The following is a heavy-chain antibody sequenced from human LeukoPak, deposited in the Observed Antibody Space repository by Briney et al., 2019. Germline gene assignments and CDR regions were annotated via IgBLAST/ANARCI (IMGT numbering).Heavy chain of an antibody. D-gene: IGHD3-9*01. Sequence: GGSLRLSCAASGFTFSSYAMSWVRQAPGKGLEWVSAISGSGGSTYYADSVKGRFTISRDNSKKTLYLQMNSRRAADTAVYYCAKAPVLRYFVDATPSGLFDYWGQGTLVTVSS. CDR3: AKAPVLRYFVDATPSGLFDY. CDR2: ISGSGGST. J-gene: IGHJ4*02. V-gene: IGHV3-23*01. CDR1: GFTFSSYA.